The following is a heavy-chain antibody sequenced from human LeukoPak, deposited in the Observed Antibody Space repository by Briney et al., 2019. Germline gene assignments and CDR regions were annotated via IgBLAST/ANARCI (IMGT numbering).Heavy chain of an antibody. CDR1: GYTFTGYY. CDR3: ARPPYGGYGEDFDY. Sequence: ASVKVSCKASGYTFTGYYMHWVRQAPGQGIEWMGWINPNSGGTNYAQKFQGRVTMTRDTSISTAYMELSRLRSDDTAVYYCARPPYGGYGEDFDYWGQGTLVTVSS. CDR2: INPNSGGT. J-gene: IGHJ4*02. V-gene: IGHV1-2*02. D-gene: IGHD5-12*01.